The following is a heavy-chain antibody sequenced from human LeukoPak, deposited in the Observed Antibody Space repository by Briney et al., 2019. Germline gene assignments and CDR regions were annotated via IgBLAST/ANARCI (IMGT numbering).Heavy chain of an antibody. CDR1: GFTFSSYA. D-gene: IGHD6-13*01. J-gene: IGHJ4*02. V-gene: IGHV3-23*01. CDR2: ISSSGAGT. CDR3: ATNTSRWSFDY. Sequence: PGGSLRLSCAAPGFTFSSYAMSWVRQAPGKGLEWVSAISSSGAGTYYADSVKGRFTISRDNSKNTLYLQMHSLRAEDTAVYYCATNTSRWSFDYWGQGTLVTVSS.